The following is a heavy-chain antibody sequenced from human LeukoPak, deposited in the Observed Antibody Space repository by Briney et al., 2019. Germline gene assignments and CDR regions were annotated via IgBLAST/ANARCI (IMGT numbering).Heavy chain of an antibody. Sequence: GGSLRLSWAASGFTVINYTMSWVRQAPGMGLEWVSGISGGSDGTYYATYVKGRFTISRDNSMNTLYLQMNGVRAEDTAIYYCAKGSSGYIYGDYWGQGTLVTVSS. CDR2: ISGGSDGT. J-gene: IGHJ4*02. V-gene: IGHV3-23*01. D-gene: IGHD5-18*01. CDR3: AKGSSGYIYGDY. CDR1: GFTVINYT.